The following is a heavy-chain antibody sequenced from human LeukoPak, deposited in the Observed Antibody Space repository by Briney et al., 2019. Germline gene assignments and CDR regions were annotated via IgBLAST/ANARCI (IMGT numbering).Heavy chain of an antibody. Sequence: GGSLRLSCAASGFTVSSNYMSWVRQAPGKGLEWVSVIYSGGSTYYADSVKGRFTISRDNSKNTLYLQMNSLRAEDTAVYYCARARHSGYDWDYYYMDVWGKGTTVTVS. V-gene: IGHV3-53*01. D-gene: IGHD5-12*01. J-gene: IGHJ6*03. CDR1: GFTVSSNY. CDR3: ARARHSGYDWDYYYMDV. CDR2: IYSGGST.